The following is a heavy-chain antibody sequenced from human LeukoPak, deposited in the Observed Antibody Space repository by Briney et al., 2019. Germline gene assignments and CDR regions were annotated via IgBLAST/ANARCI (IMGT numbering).Heavy chain of an antibody. J-gene: IGHJ4*02. CDR1: GYTFTSYD. CDR2: IIPILGIA. D-gene: IGHD6-13*01. Sequence: SVKVSCKASGYTFTSYDINWVRQAPGQGLEWMGRIIPILGIANYAQKFQGRVTITADKSTSTAYMELSSLRSEDTAVYYCARERIAAAGSYFDYWGQGTLVTVSS. CDR3: ARERIAAAGSYFDY. V-gene: IGHV1-69*04.